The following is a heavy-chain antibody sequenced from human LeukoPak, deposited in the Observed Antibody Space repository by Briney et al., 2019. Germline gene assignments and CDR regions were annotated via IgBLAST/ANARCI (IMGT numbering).Heavy chain of an antibody. V-gene: IGHV3-23*01. Sequence: GGSLRLSCTASGFKFSNFGMNWVRQAPGKGLEWVSSLTDGGTKSRYADSVKGRFTISRDNSKNTLYLQMNSLRADDTAVYYCAKKIRGDIVVDDWGQGTLVTVSS. CDR3: AKKIRGDIVVDD. CDR1: GFKFSNFG. J-gene: IGHJ4*02. D-gene: IGHD2-2*01. CDR2: LTDGGTKS.